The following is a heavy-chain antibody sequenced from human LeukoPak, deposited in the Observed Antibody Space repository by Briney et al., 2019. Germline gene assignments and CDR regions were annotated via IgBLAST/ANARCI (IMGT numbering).Heavy chain of an antibody. Sequence: PSETLSLTCTVSGASISNYYWNWIRQPPGKGLEWIGYIYYSGSTHYNPSLESRVTISVDTSKNQFSLKLSSVTAADTAVYYCARMDLSFKPPDYWGQGTLVTVSS. V-gene: IGHV4-59*08. J-gene: IGHJ4*02. CDR2: IYYSGST. D-gene: IGHD1-14*01. CDR3: ARMDLSFKPPDY. CDR1: GASISNYY.